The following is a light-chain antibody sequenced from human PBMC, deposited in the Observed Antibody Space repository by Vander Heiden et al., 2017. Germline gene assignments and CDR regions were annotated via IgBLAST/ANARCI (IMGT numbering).Light chain of an antibody. J-gene: IGLJ2*01. CDR3: QVWDSGSDHPVL. Sequence: SYVLTQAPSASAAPGQTASISGGGNNIGTKSGHWYRQKPGQAPVLVVNDDSDRPSGIPERFSASKSGNTATLSISRVEAGDEADYFCQVWDSGSDHPVLFGGGTKVTVL. CDR2: DDS. V-gene: IGLV3-21*02. CDR1: NIGTKS.